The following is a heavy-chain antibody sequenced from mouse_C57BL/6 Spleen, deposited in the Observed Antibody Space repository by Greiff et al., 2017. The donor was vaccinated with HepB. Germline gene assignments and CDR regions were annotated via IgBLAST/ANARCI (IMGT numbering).Heavy chain of an antibody. V-gene: IGHV5-16*01. CDR1: GFTFSDYY. CDR3: ARAYYYGSRGGYYFDY. CDR2: INYDGSST. D-gene: IGHD1-1*01. J-gene: IGHJ2*01. Sequence: EVQLVESEGGLVQPGSSMKLSCTASGFTFSDYYMAWVRQVPEKGLEWVANINYDGSSTYYLDSLKSRFIISRDNAKNILYLQMSSLKSEDTATYYCARAYYYGSRGGYYFDYWGQGTTLTVSS.